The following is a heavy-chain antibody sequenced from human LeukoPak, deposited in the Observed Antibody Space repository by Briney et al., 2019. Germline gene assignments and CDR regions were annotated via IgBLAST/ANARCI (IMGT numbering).Heavy chain of an antibody. J-gene: IGHJ4*02. D-gene: IGHD4-17*01. CDR2: IYYSGST. CDR1: GGSFSGYY. Sequence: SETLSLTCAVYGGSFSGYYWSWIRQPPGKGLEWIGSIYYSGSTYYNPSLKSRVTISVDTSKNQFSLKLSSVTAADTAVYYCARGPTVTTWGPPDYWGQGTLVTVSS. CDR3: ARGPTVTTWGPPDY. V-gene: IGHV4-34*01.